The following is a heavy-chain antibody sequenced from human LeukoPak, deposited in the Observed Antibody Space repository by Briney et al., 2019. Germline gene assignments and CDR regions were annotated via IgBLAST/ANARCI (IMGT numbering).Heavy chain of an antibody. CDR2: INHSGST. CDR1: GGSFSGYY. CDR3: ARRGGYDILTGYYDPFVFD. D-gene: IGHD3-9*01. J-gene: IGHJ4*02. Sequence: SETLSLTCAVYGGSFSGYYWSWLRQPPGKGLEWIGEINHSGSTNYNPSLKSRVTISVDTSKNQFSLKLSSVTAADTAVYYCARRGGYDILTGYYDPFVFDWGQGTLVTVSS. V-gene: IGHV4-34*01.